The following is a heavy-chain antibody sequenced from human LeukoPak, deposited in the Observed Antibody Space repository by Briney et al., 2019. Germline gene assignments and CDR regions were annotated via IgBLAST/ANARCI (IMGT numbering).Heavy chain of an antibody. CDR2: IAYDGSNK. Sequence: PGGSLRLSCAASGFTFSSYGMHWVRQAPGKGLEWVAVIAYDGSNKYYADSVKGRFTISRDNSKSTLYLQMNSLRAEDTAVYYCAKDYYCTSTSCSGYFDYWGQGTLVTVSS. CDR1: GFTFSSYG. D-gene: IGHD2-2*01. V-gene: IGHV3-30*18. J-gene: IGHJ4*02. CDR3: AKDYYCTSTSCSGYFDY.